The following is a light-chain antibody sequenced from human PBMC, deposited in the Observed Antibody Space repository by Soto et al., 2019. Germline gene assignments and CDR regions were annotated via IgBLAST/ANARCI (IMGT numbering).Light chain of an antibody. CDR1: QSVSSNY. V-gene: IGKV3-20*01. J-gene: IGKJ1*01. CDR3: QQYGSSPQT. CDR2: GAS. Sequence: EIVLTQSPGTLSLSPGERATLSCRASQSVSSNYLAWYQQKPGQAPRLLIYGASSRATGIPDRFRGSGSGTDFTLTITRLEPEDFGVYYCQQYGSSPQTFGQGTKVEIK.